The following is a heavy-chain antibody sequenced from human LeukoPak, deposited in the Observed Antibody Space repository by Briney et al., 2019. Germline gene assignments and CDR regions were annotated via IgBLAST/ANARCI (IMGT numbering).Heavy chain of an antibody. Sequence: ASVKVSCKASGYTFTDYYMHWVRQAPGQGLEWMGWINPNSGATNYAQKFQGRVTVTRDTSIRTAYMELSSLRSDDTAVYYCARANHSDYWGQGTLVTVSS. D-gene: IGHD1-14*01. CDR3: ARANHSDY. V-gene: IGHV1-2*02. CDR1: GYTFTDYY. J-gene: IGHJ4*02. CDR2: INPNSGAT.